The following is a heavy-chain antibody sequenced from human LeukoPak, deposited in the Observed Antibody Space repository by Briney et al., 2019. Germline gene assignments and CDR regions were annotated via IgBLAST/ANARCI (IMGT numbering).Heavy chain of an antibody. D-gene: IGHD6-13*01. V-gene: IGHV3-53*01. Sequence: PGGSLRLSCAASGFTFSSNYMSWVRQAPGKGLEWVSVIYSGGSTYYADSVTGRFTISRDNSKNTLYLQMNSLRAEDTAVYYCARDRGHSSSWSPHTLDYWGQGTLVTVSS. CDR1: GFTFSSNY. CDR2: IYSGGST. CDR3: ARDRGHSSSWSPHTLDY. J-gene: IGHJ4*02.